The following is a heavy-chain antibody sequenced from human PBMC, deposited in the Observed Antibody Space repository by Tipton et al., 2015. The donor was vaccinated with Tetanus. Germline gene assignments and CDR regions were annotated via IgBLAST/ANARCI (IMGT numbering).Heavy chain of an antibody. J-gene: IGHJ4*02. D-gene: IGHD1-7*01. CDR2: NYYSGSA. V-gene: IGHV4-59*01. CDR3: ARRAGTSRFDY. CDR1: GGSLSGYY. Sequence: TLSLTCTVSGGSLSGYYWNWIRQSPGKGLEWIGYNYYSGSAIYNPSLKSRVTISVDTSKNQFSLELSSVTAADTAVYYCARRAGTSRFDYWGQGTLVTVSS.